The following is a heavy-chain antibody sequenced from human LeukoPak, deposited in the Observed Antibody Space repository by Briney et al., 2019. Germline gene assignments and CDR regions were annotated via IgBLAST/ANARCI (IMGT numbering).Heavy chain of an antibody. Sequence: ALVKVSCKVSGYTLTELSMHWVRQAPGKGLEWMGGFDPEDGETIYAQKFQGRVTMTEDTSTDTAYMELSSLRSEDTAVYYCATCRDLRWCDAFDIWGQGTMVTVSS. CDR1: GYTLTELS. V-gene: IGHV1-24*01. D-gene: IGHD4-23*01. J-gene: IGHJ3*02. CDR3: ATCRDLRWCDAFDI. CDR2: FDPEDGET.